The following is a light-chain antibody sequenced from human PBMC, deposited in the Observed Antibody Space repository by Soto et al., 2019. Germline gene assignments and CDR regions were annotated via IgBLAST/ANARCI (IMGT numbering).Light chain of an antibody. Sequence: EIVLTQSPGTLSLSPGERATLSCRPSQSVNSNYLAWYQQKPGQAPRLLIYGASNRATGIPDRFTGSGSGTDFTLTISRLEPEYFAVYYCQQCGGSPLYTFGQGTKLEIK. CDR1: QSVNSNY. V-gene: IGKV3-20*01. CDR2: GAS. J-gene: IGKJ2*01. CDR3: QQCGGSPLYT.